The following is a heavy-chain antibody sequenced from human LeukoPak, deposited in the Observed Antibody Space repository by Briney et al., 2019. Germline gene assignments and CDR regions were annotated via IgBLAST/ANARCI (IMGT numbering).Heavy chain of an antibody. J-gene: IGHJ4*02. CDR3: TRTGDTSGYTYYYDY. CDR2: ISSRGSTI. D-gene: IGHD6-19*01. V-gene: IGHV3-48*03. Sequence: GGSLRLSCAASGFTFSSYEMNWVRQAPGKGLEWVSYISSRGSTIYYADSVKGRFTISRDNAKNTLYLQMNSLRVEDSAVYYCTRTGDTSGYTYYYDYWGQGTLVTVSS. CDR1: GFTFSSYE.